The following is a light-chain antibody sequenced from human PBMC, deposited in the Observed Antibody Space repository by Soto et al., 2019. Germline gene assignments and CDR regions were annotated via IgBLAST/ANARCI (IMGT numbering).Light chain of an antibody. J-gene: IGKJ4*01. CDR2: GAS. CDR3: QQYSSSPLT. V-gene: IGKV3-20*01. Sequence: ILVSPYPATLSVSPGERSTLACRASQSVSSSYLAWYQQKPGQAPRLLIYGASSRATGIPDRFSGSGSGTDFTLTISRLEPEDFAVYYCQQYSSSPLTLGGGTKVDIK. CDR1: QSVSSSY.